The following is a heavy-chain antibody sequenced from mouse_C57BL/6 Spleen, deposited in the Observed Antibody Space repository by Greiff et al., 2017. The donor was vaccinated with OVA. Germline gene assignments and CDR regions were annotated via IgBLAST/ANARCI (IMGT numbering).Heavy chain of an antibody. CDR2: IDPETGGT. Sequence: LQESGAELVRPGASVTLSCKASGYTFTDYEMHWVKQTPVHGLEWIGAIDPETGGTAYNQKFKGKAILTADKSSSTAYMELRSLTSEDSAVYYCTRTGFTTVWYFDVWGTGTTVTVSS. V-gene: IGHV1-15*01. D-gene: IGHD1-1*01. J-gene: IGHJ1*03. CDR3: TRTGFTTVWYFDV. CDR1: GYTFTDYE.